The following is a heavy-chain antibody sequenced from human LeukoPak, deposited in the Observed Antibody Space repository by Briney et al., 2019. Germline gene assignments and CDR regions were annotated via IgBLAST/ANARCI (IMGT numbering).Heavy chain of an antibody. CDR3: ARESNWAYYFDY. CDR1: GYTFTSYG. D-gene: IGHD1-1*01. V-gene: IGHV1-18*01. J-gene: IGHJ4*02. Sequence: ASVKVSCKASGYTFTSYGISWVRQAPGQGLEWMGWSSTYNSDTKYAQKFQGRVTMTTDTSTQTAYMELRDLRSDDTAVYYYARESNWAYYFDYWGQGTLV. CDR2: SSTYNSDT.